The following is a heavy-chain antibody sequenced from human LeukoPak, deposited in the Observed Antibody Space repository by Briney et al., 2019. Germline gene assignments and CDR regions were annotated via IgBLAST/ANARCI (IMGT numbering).Heavy chain of an antibody. CDR2: ISGSGSVM. J-gene: IGHJ4*02. V-gene: IGHV3-48*04. Sequence: PGGSLRLSCAASGFTFSVYSMNWVRQAPGKGLEWLSYISGSGSVMYYADSVKGRFTISRDSAKNSLYLQMSSLRAEDTAVYYCTRDYNYAFDYWGQGILVTVSS. CDR3: TRDYNYAFDY. D-gene: IGHD5-18*01. CDR1: GFTFSVYS.